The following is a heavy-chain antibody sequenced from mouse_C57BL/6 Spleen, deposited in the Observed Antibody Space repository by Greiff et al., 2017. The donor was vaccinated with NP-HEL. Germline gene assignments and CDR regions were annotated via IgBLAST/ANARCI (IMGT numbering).Heavy chain of an antibody. V-gene: IGHV14-4*01. J-gene: IGHJ2*01. Sequence: EVQLQQSGAELVRPGASVKLSCTASGFNIKDDYMHWVKQRPEQGLEWIGWIDPENGDTEYASKFQGKATITADTSSNTAYLQLSSLTSEDTAVYDCTTGDYSNYVGSDYWGQGTTLTVSS. CDR1: GFNIKDDY. D-gene: IGHD2-5*01. CDR3: TTGDYSNYVGSDY. CDR2: IDPENGDT.